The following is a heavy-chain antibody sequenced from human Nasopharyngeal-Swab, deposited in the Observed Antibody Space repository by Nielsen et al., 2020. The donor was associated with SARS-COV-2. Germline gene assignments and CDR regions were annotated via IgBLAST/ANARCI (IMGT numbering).Heavy chain of an antibody. CDR2: IYYSGST. CDR3: ARDQRGPIVVKAFDI. V-gene: IGHV4-31*03. D-gene: IGHD3-22*01. J-gene: IGHJ3*02. CDR1: GGSISSGGYY. Sequence: TLSLTCTVSGGSISSGGYYWSWIRQHPGKGLEWIGYIYYSGSTYYNLSLKSRVTISVDTSKNQFSLKLSSVTAADTAVYYCARDQRGPIVVKAFDIWGQGTMVTVSS.